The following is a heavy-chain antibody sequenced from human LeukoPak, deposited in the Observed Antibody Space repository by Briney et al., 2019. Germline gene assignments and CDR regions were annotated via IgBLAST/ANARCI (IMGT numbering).Heavy chain of an antibody. D-gene: IGHD1-26*01. J-gene: IGHJ4*02. CDR2: ISGSGGST. V-gene: IGHV3-23*01. CDR3: AKGNSGSYSTLDY. CDR1: GFTFSSYA. Sequence: GGSLRLSCAPSGFTFSSYAMSWVRPAPGKGLAWVSTISGSGGSTYYADSVKGRFTISRDNSKNTLYLQMNSLRAEDTPVYYCAKGNSGSYSTLDYWGQGTLVTVSS.